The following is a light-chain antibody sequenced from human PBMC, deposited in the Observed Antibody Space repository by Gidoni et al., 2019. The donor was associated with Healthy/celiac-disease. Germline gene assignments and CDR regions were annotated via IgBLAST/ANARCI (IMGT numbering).Light chain of an antibody. CDR2: EVS. J-gene: IGKJ4*01. V-gene: IGKV2D-29*01. CDR3: MQSLRLT. Sequence: ESVMSQTALSLSVTPGQPASISCKSSQSLLHSDGKTYLYWYLQKPGQPPLLLISEVSNRFSGVPVRFPGRASGTDFTLHIRRLVAVDVGVYYSMQSLRLTFGGGTKVEIK. CDR1: QSLLHSDGKTY.